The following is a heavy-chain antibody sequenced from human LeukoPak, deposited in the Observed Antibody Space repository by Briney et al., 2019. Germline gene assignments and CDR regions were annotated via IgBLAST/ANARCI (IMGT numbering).Heavy chain of an antibody. V-gene: IGHV3-64*01. Sequence: GGSLRLSCAASGFTFSSYAMHWVRQAPGKGLEYVSAISSNGGSTYYANSVKGRFTISRDNSKNTLYLQMGSLRAEDMAVYYCATGIAEAGREAFDIWGQGTMVTVSS. CDR3: ATGIAEAGREAFDI. J-gene: IGHJ3*02. CDR1: GFTFSSYA. CDR2: ISSNGGST. D-gene: IGHD6-19*01.